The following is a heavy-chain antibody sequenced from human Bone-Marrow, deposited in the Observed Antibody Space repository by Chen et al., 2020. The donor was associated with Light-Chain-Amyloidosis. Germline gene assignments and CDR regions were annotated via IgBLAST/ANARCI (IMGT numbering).Heavy chain of an antibody. V-gene: IGHV3-30*02. Sequence: GGGVVQPGGSLRLSCAASGFTFSSYGMHWVRQAPGKGLEWVAFIRYDGSNKYYADSVKGRFTISRDNSKNTLYLQMNSLTTEDTAVYYCVKEGVVVRGVIWSHFDYWGQGTQVTVSS. CDR1: GFTFSSYG. D-gene: IGHD3-10*01. CDR3: VKEGVVVRGVIWSHFDY. CDR2: IRYDGSNK. J-gene: IGHJ4*02.